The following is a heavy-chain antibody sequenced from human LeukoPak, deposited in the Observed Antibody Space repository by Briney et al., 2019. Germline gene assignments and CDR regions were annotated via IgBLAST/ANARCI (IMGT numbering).Heavy chain of an antibody. Sequence: SVKVSFKASGVTFSKYAFNWVRQAPGHGLEWMGSVIPTLDRKSYAQRFQGRVTIAADESTSTVYMQLSSLRFEDTATYYCATRGTMFRFFDHWGQGTLVTISA. D-gene: IGHD3-10*01. V-gene: IGHV1-69*11. J-gene: IGHJ4*02. CDR1: GVTFSKYA. CDR3: ATRGTMFRFFDH. CDR2: VIPTLDRK.